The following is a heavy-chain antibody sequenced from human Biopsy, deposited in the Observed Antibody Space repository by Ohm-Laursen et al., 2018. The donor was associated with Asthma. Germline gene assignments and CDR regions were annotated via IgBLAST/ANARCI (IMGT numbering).Heavy chain of an antibody. D-gene: IGHD3-3*01. CDR2: IYHRGNT. J-gene: IGHJ6*02. CDR1: GYSISNGGYY. V-gene: IGHV4-31*03. Sequence: SQTLSLTCSVSGYSISNGGYYWTWVRQRPGKGLEWIGNIYHRGNTKYNPSLKSRLSFSVDTSKNQFSLKLSSVTAADTAIYFCARDYYDFWNRSIYTYLGMDVWGRGTTVVVSS. CDR3: ARDYYDFWNRSIYTYLGMDV.